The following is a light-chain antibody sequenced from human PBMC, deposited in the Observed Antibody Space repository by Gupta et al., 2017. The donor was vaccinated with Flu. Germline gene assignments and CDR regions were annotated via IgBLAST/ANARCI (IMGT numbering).Light chain of an antibody. CDR1: SSIGSAT. CDR2: ANN. CDR3: ATWINALGRPV. V-gene: IGLV1-44*01. Sequence: SSIGSATVDWYHQVPGLAPRLLIFANNQRPAGVPGRFSGSKSGTSASLTISGLQPEDEGDYYCATWINALGRPVFGGGTKLVVL. J-gene: IGLJ2*01.